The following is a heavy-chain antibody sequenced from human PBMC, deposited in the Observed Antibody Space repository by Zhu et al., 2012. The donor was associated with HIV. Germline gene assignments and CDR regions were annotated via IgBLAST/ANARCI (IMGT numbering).Heavy chain of an antibody. CDR3: AGRTNGHWILGY. J-gene: IGHJ4*02. CDR1: GGSISSSTW. D-gene: IGHD1-1*01. V-gene: IGHV4-4*02. Sequence: QVQLQESGPGLVKPSGTLSLTCAVSGGSISSSTWRTWVRQPPGKGLEWIGEIYHTGSTNYNPSLESRVTISVDKSNNQFSLELTSVTAADTAIYYCAGRTNGHWILGYWGQGTLVTVS. CDR2: IYHTGST.